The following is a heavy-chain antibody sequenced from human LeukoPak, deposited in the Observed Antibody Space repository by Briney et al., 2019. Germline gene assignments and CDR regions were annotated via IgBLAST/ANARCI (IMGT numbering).Heavy chain of an antibody. V-gene: IGHV1-18*01. D-gene: IGHD1/OR15-1a*01. CDR3: ARGNNGIFDS. CDR2: SSTYNGNT. Sequence: GASMKVSCKASGYTFSSYGISWVRQAPGQGLEWMGWSSTYNGNTNYAQKLQGRVTMATETSTSTAYMELRSLRSDDTAVYYCARGNNGIFDSWGQGTLVTVSS. J-gene: IGHJ4*02. CDR1: GYTFSSYG.